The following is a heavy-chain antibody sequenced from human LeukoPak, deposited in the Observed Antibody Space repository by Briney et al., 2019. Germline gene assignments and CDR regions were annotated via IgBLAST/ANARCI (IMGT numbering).Heavy chain of an antibody. CDR2: ISYDGSNI. J-gene: IGHJ4*02. CDR1: GFTFGNYA. V-gene: IGHV3-30*04. D-gene: IGHD5-18*01. CDR3: ARSNGYTYGLLDF. Sequence: GRSLRLSCAASGFTFGNYAFHWVRQAPGKGLEWLAIISYDGSNINYVDSLKGRFTISRDDSEKTLYLQMNSLSAEDTAVYYCARSNGYTYGLLDFWGQGALVTVSS.